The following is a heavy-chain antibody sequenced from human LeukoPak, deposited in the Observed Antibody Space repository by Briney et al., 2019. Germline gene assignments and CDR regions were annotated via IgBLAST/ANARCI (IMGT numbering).Heavy chain of an antibody. CDR2: FDPEDGET. V-gene: IGHV1-24*01. CDR1: GYTLTDLS. D-gene: IGHD6-13*01. Sequence: ASVKVSCKVSGYTLTDLSMHWVRQAPGKGLEWMGGFDPEDGETIYAQKFQGRVTMTEDTSTDTAYMELSSLRSEDTAVYYCATDRAGSSYYYYMDVWGKGTTVTVSS. J-gene: IGHJ6*03. CDR3: ATDRAGSSYYYYMDV.